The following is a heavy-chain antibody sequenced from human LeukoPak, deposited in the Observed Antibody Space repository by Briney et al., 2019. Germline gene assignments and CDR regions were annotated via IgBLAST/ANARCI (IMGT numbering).Heavy chain of an antibody. CDR2: IRGKAYGGTT. CDR3: TRGMMVLAAGRVNDAFDI. D-gene: IGHD3-22*01. J-gene: IGHJ3*02. V-gene: IGHV3-49*04. CDR1: GFTFGDYA. Sequence: PGGSLRLSCTVSGFTFGDYAMSWVRQAPGKGLEWVGFIRGKAYGGTTEYAASVKGGFIISRDDSKSIAYLQMNSLKTEDTAVYFCTRGMMVLAAGRVNDAFDIWGQGTMVSVSS.